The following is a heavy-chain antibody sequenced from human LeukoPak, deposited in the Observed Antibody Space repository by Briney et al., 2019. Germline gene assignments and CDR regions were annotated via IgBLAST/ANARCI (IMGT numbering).Heavy chain of an antibody. CDR3: ARDQYDSVWGSYRPYFDY. Sequence: ASVKVSCKASGYTFNSYGISWVRQAPGQGLEWMGSISPYTGNTKYAERLQDRVILTTDTSTRTAYMELRSPRSDDTAVFYCARDQYDSVWGSYRPYFDYWGQGTVVTVSS. D-gene: IGHD3-16*02. CDR1: GYTFNSYG. J-gene: IGHJ4*02. V-gene: IGHV1-18*04. CDR2: ISPYTGNT.